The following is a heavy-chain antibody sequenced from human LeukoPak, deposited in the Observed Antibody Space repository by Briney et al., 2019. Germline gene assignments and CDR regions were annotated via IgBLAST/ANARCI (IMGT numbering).Heavy chain of an antibody. CDR1: GYAFTSYD. V-gene: IGHV1-8*01. CDR2: MNPGSGNT. J-gene: IGHJ4*02. Sequence: ASVKVSCKASGYAFTSYDINWVRQAAGQGLEWMGWMNPGSGNTGYSQKFQGRVTMTRSTSIGTAYMELSSLTSEDTAVYYCARRADYYDSSAYYLWGQGTLVTVSP. D-gene: IGHD3-22*01. CDR3: ARRADYYDSSAYYL.